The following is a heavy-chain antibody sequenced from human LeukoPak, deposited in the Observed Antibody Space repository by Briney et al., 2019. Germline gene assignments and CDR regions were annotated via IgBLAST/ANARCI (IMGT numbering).Heavy chain of an antibody. D-gene: IGHD4-17*01. CDR1: GGSFSGYY. Sequence: SETLSLTCAVYGGSFSGYYWSWIRRPPGKGLEWIGEINHSGSTNYNPSLKSRVTISVDTSKNQFSLKLSSVTAADTAVYYCARTSVTYDYWGQGTLVTVSS. J-gene: IGHJ4*02. V-gene: IGHV4-34*01. CDR3: ARTSVTYDY. CDR2: INHSGST.